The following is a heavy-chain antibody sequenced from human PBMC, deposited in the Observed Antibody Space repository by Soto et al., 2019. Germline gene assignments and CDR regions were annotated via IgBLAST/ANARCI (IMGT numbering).Heavy chain of an antibody. CDR2: INPSGGST. D-gene: IGHD6-6*01. V-gene: IGHV1-46*01. J-gene: IGHJ3*02. CDR3: ARARSIADPGRDAFDI. Sequence: GASVKVSCKASGYTFTSYYLHWVGQAAGQGLEWMEIINPSGGSTSYAQKFQGRVTMTRDTSTSTVYMELSSLRSEDTAVYYCARARSIADPGRDAFDIWGQGTMVTVSS. CDR1: GYTFTSYY.